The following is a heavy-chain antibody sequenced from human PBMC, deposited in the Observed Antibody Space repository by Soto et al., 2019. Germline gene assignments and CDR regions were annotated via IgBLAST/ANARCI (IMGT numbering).Heavy chain of an antibody. CDR2: IWYDGSNK. Sequence: GGSVRLSCAASGFTFSSYGMNWVRQAPGKGLEWVAVIWYDGSNKYYADSVKGRFTISRDNSKNTLDLQMNSLRAEDTAVYYCARVGYCSGGNCHSGSLSHWGQGTLVTVSS. J-gene: IGHJ4*02. V-gene: IGHV3-33*01. CDR1: GFTFSSYG. CDR3: ARVGYCSGGNCHSGSLSH. D-gene: IGHD2-15*01.